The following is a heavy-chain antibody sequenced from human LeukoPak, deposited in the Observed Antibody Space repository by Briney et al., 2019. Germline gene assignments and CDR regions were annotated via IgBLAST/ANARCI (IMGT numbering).Heavy chain of an antibody. Sequence: GGSLRLSCAASGFTFDDYAMHWVRQGPGKSLEWVSLVNENGDIAYYGDSVRGRFTVSRDNAKNSLYLQMNSLTTEDTALYYCAKARWEPNFDYWGQGTLVTVSS. CDR1: GFTFDDYA. V-gene: IGHV3-43*02. J-gene: IGHJ4*02. CDR3: AKARWEPNFDY. CDR2: VNENGDIA. D-gene: IGHD1-26*01.